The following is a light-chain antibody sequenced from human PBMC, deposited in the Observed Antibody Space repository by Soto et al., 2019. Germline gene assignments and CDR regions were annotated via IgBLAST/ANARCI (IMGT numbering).Light chain of an antibody. CDR3: QYYGSSPPTT. V-gene: IGKV3-20*01. Sequence: EFVLTQSPGTLSLSPGEIAILSCRASQSVTSTYIAWYQQKPGQAPRLLIYGASSRATGIPDRFSGSGSGTDFTLTISRLEAEDFAVYYCQYYGSSPPTTFGQGTRLEIK. CDR2: GAS. CDR1: QSVTSTY. J-gene: IGKJ5*01.